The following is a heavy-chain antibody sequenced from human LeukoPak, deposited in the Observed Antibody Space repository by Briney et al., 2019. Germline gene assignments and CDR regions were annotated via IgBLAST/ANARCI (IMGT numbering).Heavy chain of an antibody. CDR3: ARDPTTVDTAMVY. J-gene: IGHJ4*02. D-gene: IGHD5-18*01. Sequence: PGGSLRLSCAASGFPFSDYYMSWIREAPGKGLEGVSYIGSSGSTIYYADSVKGRFTISRDNAKNSLYLQMNSLRAEDTAVYYCARDPTTVDTAMVYWGQGTLVTVSS. V-gene: IGHV3-11*04. CDR1: GFPFSDYY. CDR2: IGSSGSTI.